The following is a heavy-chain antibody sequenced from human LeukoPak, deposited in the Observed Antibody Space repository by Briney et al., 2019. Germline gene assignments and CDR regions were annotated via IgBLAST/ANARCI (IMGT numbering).Heavy chain of an antibody. J-gene: IGHJ4*02. CDR1: GGSITSTNW. V-gene: IGHV4-4*02. CDR3: SRENGAFSPFGY. CDR2: VSLSGLT. Sequence: PSETLSLTCGVSGGSITSTNWWRWVRQPPGQGLEWIGEVSLSGLTNYNPSLSSRVIMALDTSKNHLSLHLTSVTAADTAVYYCSRENGAFSPFGYWGQGYLVTVLS. D-gene: IGHD2-8*01.